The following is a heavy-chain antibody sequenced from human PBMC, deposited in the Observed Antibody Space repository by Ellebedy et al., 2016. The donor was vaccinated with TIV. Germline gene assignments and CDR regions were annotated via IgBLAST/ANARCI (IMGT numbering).Heavy chain of an antibody. CDR3: VRDLHWAFDI. Sequence: PGGSLRLSCSASGFTFSSFSMNWVRQAPGKGLEWVSYIPRDSDAMSYADSVKGRFPISRDNAKNSLYLQMNSLRDADTAVYYCVRDLHWAFDIWGQGTVVTVSS. CDR1: GFTFSSFS. V-gene: IGHV3-48*02. J-gene: IGHJ3*02. D-gene: IGHD1-1*01. CDR2: IPRDSDAM.